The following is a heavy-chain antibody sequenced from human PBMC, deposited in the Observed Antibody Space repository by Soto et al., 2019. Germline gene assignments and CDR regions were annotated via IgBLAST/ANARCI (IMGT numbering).Heavy chain of an antibody. J-gene: IGHJ3*02. V-gene: IGHV3-7*01. D-gene: IGHD3-16*02. Sequence: PGGSLRLSCAASGFTFSSYWMSWVRQAPGKGLEWVANIKQDGSEKYYVDSVKGRFTISRDNAKNSLYLQMNSLRAEDTAVYYCARTPIMITFGGVIVPETDAFDIWGQGTMVTVSS. CDR3: ARTPIMITFGGVIVPETDAFDI. CDR2: IKQDGSEK. CDR1: GFTFSSYW.